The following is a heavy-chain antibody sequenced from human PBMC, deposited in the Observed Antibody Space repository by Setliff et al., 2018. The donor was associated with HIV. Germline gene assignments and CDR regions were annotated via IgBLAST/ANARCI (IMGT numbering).Heavy chain of an antibody. D-gene: IGHD1-26*01. CDR3: ARHTSTTNSYDF. Sequence: PSETLSLTCFVPGGAISSSYWTWIRQSAGKGLEWLGYIYYSGTTSYNPSLQSGLTLSLDTSKSHFSLKLTSVTAADTAVYFCARHTSTTNSYDFWGQGMLVTVSS. V-gene: IGHV4-59*08. J-gene: IGHJ4*02. CDR1: GGAISSSY. CDR2: IYYSGTT.